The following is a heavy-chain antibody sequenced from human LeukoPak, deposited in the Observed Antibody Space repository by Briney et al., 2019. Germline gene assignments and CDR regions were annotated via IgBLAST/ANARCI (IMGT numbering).Heavy chain of an antibody. CDR2: IYYSGST. CDR1: GGSFSGYY. CDR3: ARGSTTYDY. J-gene: IGHJ4*02. V-gene: IGHV4-59*01. D-gene: IGHD1-1*01. Sequence: SETLSLTCAVYGGSFSGYYWSWIRQPPGKGLEWIGYIYYSGSTNYNPSLKSRVTISVDMSKNQFSLKLNSVTAADTAVYYCARGSTTYDYWGQGTLVTVSS.